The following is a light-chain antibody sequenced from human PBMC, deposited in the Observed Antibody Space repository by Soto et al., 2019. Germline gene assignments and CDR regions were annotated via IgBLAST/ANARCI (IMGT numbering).Light chain of an antibody. J-gene: IGLJ1*01. CDR2: EVN. CDR1: SSDVGGYNY. V-gene: IGLV2-14*01. Sequence: QSALTQSASVSGSPGQSITISCTGSSSDVGGYNYVSWYQQHPDKAPKLIIFEVNSRPSGVSHRFSGSKSGNTASLAISGLQTEDGADYYCSSYTSTSSLYVFGTGTKVTVL. CDR3: SSYTSTSSLYV.